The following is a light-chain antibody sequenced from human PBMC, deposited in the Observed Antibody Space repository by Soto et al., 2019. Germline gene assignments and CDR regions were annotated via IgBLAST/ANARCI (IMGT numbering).Light chain of an antibody. CDR3: CSYAGSSTLGV. Sequence: QSALTQPASVSGSPGQSITISCTGTSSDIGSYNLVSWYQQYPGKAPKLMIYEVSKRPSGVSNRFSGSKSGNTASLTISGLQAEDEPDYYCCSYAGSSTLGVFGGGTKLTVL. J-gene: IGLJ3*02. CDR2: EVS. CDR1: SSDIGSYNL. V-gene: IGLV2-23*02.